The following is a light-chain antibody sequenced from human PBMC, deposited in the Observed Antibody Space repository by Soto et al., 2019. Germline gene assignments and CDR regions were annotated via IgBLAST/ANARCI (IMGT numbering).Light chain of an antibody. CDR3: AAWDDSLSGVV. CDR2: RNN. Sequence: VLTQPPSASGTPGQRVTISCSGSSSNIGNNYVHWYQQLPGTAPKLLIYRNNQRPSGVPDRVSGSKSGTSASLAISGLRSEDEADYYCAAWDDSLSGVVFGGGTKLTVL. J-gene: IGLJ2*01. V-gene: IGLV1-47*01. CDR1: SSNIGNNY.